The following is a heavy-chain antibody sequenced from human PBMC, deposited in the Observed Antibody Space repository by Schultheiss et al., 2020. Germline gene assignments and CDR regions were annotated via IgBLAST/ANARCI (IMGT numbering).Heavy chain of an antibody. J-gene: IGHJ6*02. CDR3: ARAVVPAAKGHYYYYGMDV. CDR1: GYIFRDYY. D-gene: IGHD2-2*01. Sequence: VKVSCKASGYIFRDYYIHWLRQAPGQGLEWMGWISAYNGNTNYAQKLQGRVTMTTDTSTSTAYMELRSLRSEDTAVYYCARAVVPAAKGHYYYYGMDVWGQGTTVT. CDR2: ISAYNGNT. V-gene: IGHV1-18*04.